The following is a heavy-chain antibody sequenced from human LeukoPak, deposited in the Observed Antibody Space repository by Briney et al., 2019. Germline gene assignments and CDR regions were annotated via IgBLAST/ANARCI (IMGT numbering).Heavy chain of an antibody. CDR2: ISSSGSTI. Sequence: GGSLRLSWAASGFTFSDYYMSWIRQAPGKGLEWVSYISSSGSTIYYADSVKGRFTISRDNAKNSLYLQMNSLRAEDTAVYYCARVEYDSSGYLDYWGQGTLVTVSS. V-gene: IGHV3-11*01. CDR3: ARVEYDSSGYLDY. CDR1: GFTFSDYY. D-gene: IGHD3-22*01. J-gene: IGHJ4*02.